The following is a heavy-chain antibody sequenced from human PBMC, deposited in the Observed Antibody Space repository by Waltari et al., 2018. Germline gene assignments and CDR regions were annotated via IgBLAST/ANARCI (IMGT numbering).Heavy chain of an antibody. J-gene: IGHJ5*02. CDR3: ARHRGVHTGFPGLDP. CDR1: GGSISSGYY. V-gene: IGHV4-39*01. D-gene: IGHD3-10*01. Sequence: QLHLQESGPGLVKPSETLSLICPVSGGSISSGYYWDWTRQSPGTGLEWIGDVSSVGNSNYTPSLRGRVTISTDTSKNQFSLKLNSVTAADTAVYYCARHRGVHTGFPGLDPWGQGTLVLVSS. CDR2: VSSVGNS.